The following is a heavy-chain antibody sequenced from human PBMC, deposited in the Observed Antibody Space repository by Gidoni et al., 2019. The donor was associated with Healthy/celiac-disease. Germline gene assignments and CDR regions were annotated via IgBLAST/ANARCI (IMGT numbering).Heavy chain of an antibody. D-gene: IGHD3-10*01. Sequence: RLSCAASGFTFSTYSMNWVRQAPGKGLEWVSTISSSSSSISYIYYADSLKGRFTISRDNAKNSLYLQMNSLRAEDTAVYYCARDPGMVRGEEFDSWGQGTLVTVSP. CDR3: ARDPGMVRGEEFDS. CDR1: GFTFSTYS. CDR2: ISSSSSSISYI. V-gene: IGHV3-21*01. J-gene: IGHJ4*02.